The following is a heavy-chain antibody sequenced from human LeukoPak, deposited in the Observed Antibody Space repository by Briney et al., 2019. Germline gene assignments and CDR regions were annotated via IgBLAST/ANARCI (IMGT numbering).Heavy chain of an antibody. CDR1: GDSIDSYY. D-gene: IGHD5-12*01. Sequence: SETLSLTCTVSGDSIDSYYWSWIRQPPGKGLEWIGYIYYRGTISYNPFLKSRVTISVDTSKNQFSLKLNSVTAADTAVYYCARLPRYGGYDHFDYWGQGILVIVPS. CDR3: ARLPRYGGYDHFDY. J-gene: IGHJ4*02. CDR2: IYYRGTI. V-gene: IGHV4-59*12.